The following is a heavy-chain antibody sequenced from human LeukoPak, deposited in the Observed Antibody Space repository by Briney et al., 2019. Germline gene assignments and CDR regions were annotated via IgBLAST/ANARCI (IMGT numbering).Heavy chain of an antibody. CDR1: GFTFSSYG. CDR3: AKDGDSSGWYYFDY. CDR2: ISYDGSNK. Sequence: GGSLRLSCAASGFTFSSYGMHWVRQAPGKGLEWVAVISYDGSNKYYADSVKGRFTISRDNSKSTLYLQMNSLRAEDTAVYYCAKDGDSSGWYYFDYWGQGTLVTVSS. D-gene: IGHD6-19*01. J-gene: IGHJ4*02. V-gene: IGHV3-30*18.